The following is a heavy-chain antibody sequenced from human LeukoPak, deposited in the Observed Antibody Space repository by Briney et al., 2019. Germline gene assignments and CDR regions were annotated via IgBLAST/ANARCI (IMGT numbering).Heavy chain of an antibody. J-gene: IGHJ6*03. D-gene: IGHD3-22*01. V-gene: IGHV4-59*11. Sequence: KPSETLSLTCSVSGDSFGVHSWTWIRQPPGKGLEWIGYIHYSGRTSYNSSLKGRVTISEDTSRNQFSLKLTSVTAADTAMYYCATLYYDSVYPMDIWGKGTAVTVSS. CDR2: IHYSGRT. CDR1: GDSFGVHS. CDR3: ATLYYDSVYPMDI.